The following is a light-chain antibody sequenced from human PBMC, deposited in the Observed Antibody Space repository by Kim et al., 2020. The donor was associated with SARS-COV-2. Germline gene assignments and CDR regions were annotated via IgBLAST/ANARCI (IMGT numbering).Light chain of an antibody. CDR3: QQRSNWWT. Sequence: SWSPGERATLSCRASQSVSSYLAWYQQKPGQAPRLLIYDASNRATGIPARFSGSGSGTDFTLTISSLGPEDFAVYYCQQRSNWWTFGQGTKVDIK. CDR2: DAS. CDR1: QSVSSY. J-gene: IGKJ1*01. V-gene: IGKV3-11*01.